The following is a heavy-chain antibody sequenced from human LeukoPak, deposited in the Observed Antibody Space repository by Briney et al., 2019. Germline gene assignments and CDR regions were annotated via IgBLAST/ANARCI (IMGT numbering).Heavy chain of an antibody. Sequence: SETLSLTCTVSGGSISSSSYYWGWIRQPPGKGLEWIGSIYYSGSTYYNPSLKSRVTISVDTSENQFSLKLSSVTAADTAVYYCARQLGYCSSTSCYADNVDYWGQGTLVTVSS. CDR2: IYYSGST. CDR1: GGSISSSSYY. V-gene: IGHV4-39*01. CDR3: ARQLGYCSSTSCYADNVDY. J-gene: IGHJ4*02. D-gene: IGHD2-2*01.